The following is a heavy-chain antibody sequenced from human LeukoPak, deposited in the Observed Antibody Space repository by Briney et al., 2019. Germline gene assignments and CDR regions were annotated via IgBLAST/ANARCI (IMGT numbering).Heavy chain of an antibody. CDR1: GYTFTSYG. V-gene: IGHV1-18*01. CDR2: ISAYNGNT. D-gene: IGHD3-22*01. CDR3: ARLVEDSSGYYYPTYYFDY. Sequence: ASVKVSCKASGYTFTSYGISWVRQAPGQGLEWMGWISAYNGNTNYAQKLQGRVTMTTDTSTSTAYMELRSLRSDDTAVYYCARLVEDSSGYYYPTYYFDYWGQGTLVTVSS. J-gene: IGHJ4*02.